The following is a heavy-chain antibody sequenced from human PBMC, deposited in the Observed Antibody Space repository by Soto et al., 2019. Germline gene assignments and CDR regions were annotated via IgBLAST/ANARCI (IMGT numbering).Heavy chain of an antibody. CDR3: AKDRCTNGVCYFDH. Sequence: GGSLRLSCAATEFSFSSYAMSWVRQTPGKGLEWVSSITSGGRTYYADSVKGRFSFSRDNSKNTVYLQLNSLRAEDTAIYYCAKDRCTNGVCYFDHWGQGTLVTVSS. CDR2: ITSGGRT. CDR1: EFSFSSYA. V-gene: IGHV3-23*01. D-gene: IGHD2-8*01. J-gene: IGHJ4*02.